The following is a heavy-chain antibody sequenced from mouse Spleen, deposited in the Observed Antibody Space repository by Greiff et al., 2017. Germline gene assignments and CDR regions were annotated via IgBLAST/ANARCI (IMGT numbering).Heavy chain of an antibody. Sequence: QVQLQQPGAELVKPGASVKMSCKASGYTFTSYWITWVKQRPGQGLEWIGDIYPGSGSTNYNEKFKSKATLTVDTSSSTAYMQLSSLTSEDSAVYYCARERITPYYFDYWGQGTTLTVSS. CDR2: IYPGSGST. CDR3: ARERITPYYFDY. V-gene: IGHV1-55*01. J-gene: IGHJ2*01. CDR1: GYTFTSYW. D-gene: IGHD2-4*01.